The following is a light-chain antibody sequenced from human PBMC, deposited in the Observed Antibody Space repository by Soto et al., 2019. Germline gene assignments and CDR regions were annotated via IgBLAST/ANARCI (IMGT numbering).Light chain of an antibody. V-gene: IGKV3-15*01. CDR3: QQYSVYWT. Sequence: IVMELKRSTLSVSPGERATLSCRASQSVSSNLAWYQQKPGQAPRLLIYDASTRATGIPARFSGSGSGTEFTLTISSLQPDDFATYYCQQYSVYWTFGQGTKVDIK. J-gene: IGKJ1*01. CDR2: DAS. CDR1: QSVSSN.